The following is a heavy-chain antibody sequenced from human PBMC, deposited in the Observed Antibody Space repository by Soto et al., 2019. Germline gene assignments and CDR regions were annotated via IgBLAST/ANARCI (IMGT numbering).Heavy chain of an antibody. Sequence: VGSLRLSCAASGFTFSSYAMHWVRQAPGKGLEWVAVISYDGSNKYYADSVKGRFTISRDNSKNTLYLQMNSLRAEDTAVYYCARDRVVYSSSSQDYHYYGMDVWGQGTTVTVSS. D-gene: IGHD6-6*01. CDR1: GFTFSSYA. CDR2: ISYDGSNK. J-gene: IGHJ6*02. CDR3: ARDRVVYSSSSQDYHYYGMDV. V-gene: IGHV3-30-3*01.